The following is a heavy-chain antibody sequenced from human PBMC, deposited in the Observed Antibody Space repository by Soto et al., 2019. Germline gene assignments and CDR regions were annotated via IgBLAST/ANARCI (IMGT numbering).Heavy chain of an antibody. CDR2: INHSGST. J-gene: IGHJ4*02. D-gene: IGHD3-22*01. CDR3: ARGRGYDSSGYYLDY. V-gene: IGHV4-34*01. Sequence: SETLSLTCAVYGGSFSGYYWSWIRQPPGKGLEWIGEINHSGSTNYNPSLKSRVTISVDTSKNQFSLKLSSVTAADTAVYYCARGRGYDSSGYYLDYWGQGTLVTVPS. CDR1: GGSFSGYY.